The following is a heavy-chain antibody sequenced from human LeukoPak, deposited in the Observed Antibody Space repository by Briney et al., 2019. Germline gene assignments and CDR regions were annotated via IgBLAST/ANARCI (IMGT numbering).Heavy chain of an antibody. V-gene: IGHV3-30-3*01. Sequence: PGGSLRLSCAASGFTFSSYAMHWVRQAPGKGLEWVAVISYDGSNKYYADSVKGRFTISRDNSKNTLYLQMNSLRAEDTAVYYCARAHTLLVVVTAGEFDYWGQGTLVTVSS. CDR3: ARAHTLLVVVTAGEFDY. CDR1: GFTFSSYA. J-gene: IGHJ4*02. CDR2: ISYDGSNK. D-gene: IGHD2-21*02.